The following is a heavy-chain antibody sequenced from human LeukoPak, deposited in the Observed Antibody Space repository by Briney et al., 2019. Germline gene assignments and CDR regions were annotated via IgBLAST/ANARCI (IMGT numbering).Heavy chain of an antibody. CDR3: ATDYAGNSLWYYYGLGV. J-gene: IGHJ6*02. Sequence: GGSLRLSCAASGFTFSFYSMNWVRQAPGKGLEWVSSISSDSRYIYYADSVKGRFTISRDNAKNSLYLQMNSLRAEATAVYYCATDYAGNSLWYYYGLGVWGQGTTVTVSS. D-gene: IGHD4-23*01. CDR1: GFTFSFYS. CDR2: ISSDSRYI. V-gene: IGHV3-21*01.